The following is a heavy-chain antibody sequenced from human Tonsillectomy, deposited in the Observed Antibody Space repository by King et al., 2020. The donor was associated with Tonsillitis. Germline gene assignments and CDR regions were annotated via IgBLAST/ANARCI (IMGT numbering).Heavy chain of an antibody. V-gene: IGHV3-15*01. J-gene: IGHJ5*02. CDR1: GFTFSNAW. CDR3: TTVLGLRFGGWFDP. D-gene: IGHD5-12*01. CDR2: IKSKTGGGTT. Sequence: VQLVESGGGLVKPGGSLRLSCAASGFTFSNAWMSWVRQAPGKGLEWVGRIKSKTGGGTTDYAAPVKGRFTISRDDSKNTLYLQMNSLKTEDTAVYYCTTVLGLRFGGWFDPWGQGTLVTVSS.